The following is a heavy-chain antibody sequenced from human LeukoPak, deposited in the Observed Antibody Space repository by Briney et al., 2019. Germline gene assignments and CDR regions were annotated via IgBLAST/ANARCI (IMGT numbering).Heavy chain of an antibody. V-gene: IGHV4-39*01. CDR3: ARHSGTYYTYYFDY. CDR2: ISYNGST. Sequence: SETLSLTCTVSGGSISSWSYYWGWIRQPPGKGLEWIGSISYNGSTDCNPSLKSRVTISVDTSKNQFSLKLSSVTAADTAVYYCARHSGTYYTYYFDYWGQGTLVTVSS. J-gene: IGHJ4*02. CDR1: GGSISSWSYY. D-gene: IGHD1-26*01.